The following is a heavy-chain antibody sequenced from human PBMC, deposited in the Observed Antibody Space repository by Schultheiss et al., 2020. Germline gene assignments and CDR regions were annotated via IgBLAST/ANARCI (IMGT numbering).Heavy chain of an antibody. D-gene: IGHD1-14*01. J-gene: IGHJ3*02. CDR1: GYTFSSYD. CDR3: ASWDSETAAFDI. V-gene: IGHV1-8*01. Sequence: ASVKVSCKASGYTFSSYDINWVRQATGQGLEWMGWVNPNSGNTGYAQKFQGRVTMTRNTSISTAYMELSSLISEDTAVYYCASWDSETAAFDIWGQGTMVTVS. CDR2: VNPNSGNT.